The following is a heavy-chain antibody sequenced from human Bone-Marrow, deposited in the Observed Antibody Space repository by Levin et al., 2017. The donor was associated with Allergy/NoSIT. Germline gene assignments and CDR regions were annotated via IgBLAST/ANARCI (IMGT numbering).Heavy chain of an antibody. CDR1: GFIFKTYA. CDR2: ISGNGDST. Sequence: QAGGSLRLSCAASGFIFKTYAMSWVRQAPGKALEWVSGISGNGDSTFYADSVKGRFTVSRDNAKDTLYLQMSNLRAEDTAIYYCAKDRVVVVGLFDYWGLGSLVTVSS. V-gene: IGHV3-23*01. CDR3: AKDRVVVVGLFDY. D-gene: IGHD2-15*01. J-gene: IGHJ4*02.